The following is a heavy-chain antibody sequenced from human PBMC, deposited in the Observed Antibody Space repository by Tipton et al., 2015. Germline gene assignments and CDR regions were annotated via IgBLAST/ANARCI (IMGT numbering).Heavy chain of an antibody. CDR2: FYYGGST. D-gene: IGHD5-24*01. CDR3: ARDLEHGMDV. Sequence: TLSLTCAVSGGSIPGYYWSWIRQPPGKGLEWIGFFYYGGSTNYNPSLKSRVTISADTSKNQFSLTLRSVTAADTAVYYCARDLEHGMDVWGQGTTVTVSS. V-gene: IGHV4-59*01. J-gene: IGHJ6*02. CDR1: GGSIPGYY.